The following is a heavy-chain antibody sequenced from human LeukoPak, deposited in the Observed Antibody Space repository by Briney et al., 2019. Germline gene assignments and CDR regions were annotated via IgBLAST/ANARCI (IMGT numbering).Heavy chain of an antibody. CDR3: AREIEYSSSSSYYYGMDV. J-gene: IGHJ6*02. Sequence: PSETLSLTCAVYGGSFSGYYWSWIRQPAGKGLEWIGRIYTSGSTNYNPSLKSRVTMSVDTSKNQFSLKLSSVTAADTAVYYCAREIEYSSSSSYYYGMDVWGQGTTVTVSS. D-gene: IGHD6-6*01. CDR2: IYTSGST. V-gene: IGHV4-4*07. CDR1: GGSFSGYY.